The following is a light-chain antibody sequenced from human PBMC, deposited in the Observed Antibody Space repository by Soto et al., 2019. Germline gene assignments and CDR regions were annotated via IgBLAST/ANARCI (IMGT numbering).Light chain of an antibody. CDR2: AAS. J-gene: IGKJ5*01. CDR3: QQLNSYPIT. Sequence: DIQLTQSPSFLSASVGDRVTITCRASQGISSYLAWYQQKPGKAPKLLIYAASTLQSGVPSRFSGSGSGTEFTLTISSLQPEDFATYYCQQLNSYPITFGLGTRLDIK. V-gene: IGKV1-9*01. CDR1: QGISSY.